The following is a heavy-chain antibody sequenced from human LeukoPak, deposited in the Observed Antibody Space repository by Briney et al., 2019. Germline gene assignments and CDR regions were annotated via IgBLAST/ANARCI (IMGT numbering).Heavy chain of an antibody. D-gene: IGHD6-13*01. CDR2: IIPIFGTA. CDR1: GGTFSSCA. J-gene: IGHJ6*03. CDR3: ARGYSSSWYRPIFYYYYYMDV. V-gene: IGHV1-69*06. Sequence: GASVKVSCTASGGTFSSCAISWVRQAPGQGLEWMGGIIPIFGTANYAQKFQGRVTITADKSTSTAYMELSSLRSEDTAVYYCARGYSSSWYRPIFYYYYYMDVWGKGTTVTVSS.